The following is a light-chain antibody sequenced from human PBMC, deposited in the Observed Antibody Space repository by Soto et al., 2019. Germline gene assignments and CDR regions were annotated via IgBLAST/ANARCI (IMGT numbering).Light chain of an antibody. CDR1: QGVGST. J-gene: IGKJ4*01. V-gene: IGKV3-15*01. CDR2: DAS. CDR3: QHYKKWPLS. Sequence: ELVLTQSPATLSVSPGERATLSCRASQGVGSTLAWYQQAPGQAPRLLIYDASTRATGIPARFSGDGSGTEFTLTISSLQSDDIAVYYCQHYKKWPLSFGGGNRVEI.